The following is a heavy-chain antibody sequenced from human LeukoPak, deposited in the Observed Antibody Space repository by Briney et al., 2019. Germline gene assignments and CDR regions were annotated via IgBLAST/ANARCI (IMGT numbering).Heavy chain of an antibody. CDR3: ARDLNDYGDYVSDY. V-gene: IGHV3-20*04. D-gene: IGHD4-17*01. CDR2: INWNGGST. Sequence: PGGSLRLSCAASGFTFSSYWMSWVRQAPGKGLEWVSGINWNGGSTGYADSVKGRFTISRDNAKNSLYLQMNSLRAEDTALYYCARDLNDYGDYVSDYWGQGTLVTVSS. CDR1: GFTFSSYW. J-gene: IGHJ4*02.